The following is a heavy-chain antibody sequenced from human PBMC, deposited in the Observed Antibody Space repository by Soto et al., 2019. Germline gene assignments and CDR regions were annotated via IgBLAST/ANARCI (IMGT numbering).Heavy chain of an antibody. CDR2: IIPIFGTA. V-gene: IGHV1-69*13. CDR3: ARGTEARTIFGVDFDY. CDR1: GGTFSSYA. J-gene: IGHJ4*02. Sequence: SVKVSCKASGGTFSSYAISWVRQAPGQGLEWMGGIIPIFGTANYAQKFQGRVTITADESTSTAYMELSSLRSEDTAVYYCARGTEARTIFGVDFDYWGQGTLVTVSS. D-gene: IGHD3-3*01.